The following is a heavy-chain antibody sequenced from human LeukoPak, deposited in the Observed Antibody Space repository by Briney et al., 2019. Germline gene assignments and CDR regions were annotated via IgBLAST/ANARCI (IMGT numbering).Heavy chain of an antibody. CDR1: GVSISSSSYY. D-gene: IGHD5-12*01. CDR2: IYYSGST. V-gene: IGHV4-39*07. Sequence: KPSETLSLTCTVSGVSISSSSYYWGWIRQPPGKGLEWIESIYYSGSTYYNPSLKSRVTISVDTSKNQFSLELSSVTAADTAVYYCARDLADIVATTYYFDYWGQGTLVTVSS. CDR3: ARDLADIVATTYYFDY. J-gene: IGHJ4*02.